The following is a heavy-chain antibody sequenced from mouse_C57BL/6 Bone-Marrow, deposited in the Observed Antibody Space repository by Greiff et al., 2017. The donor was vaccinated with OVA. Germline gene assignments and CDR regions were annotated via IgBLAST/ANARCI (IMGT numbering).Heavy chain of an antibody. CDR2: IDPETGGT. V-gene: IGHV1-15*01. CDR1: GYTFTDYE. J-gene: IGHJ2*01. D-gene: IGHD2-5*01. CDR3: TAYYSNYGGDFDY. Sequence: VKLQESGAELVRPGASVTLSCKASGYTFTDYEMHWVKQTPVHGLEWIGAIDPETGGTAYNQKFKGKAILTADNSSSTAYMELRSLTSEDSAVYYCTAYYSNYGGDFDYWGQGTTLTVSS.